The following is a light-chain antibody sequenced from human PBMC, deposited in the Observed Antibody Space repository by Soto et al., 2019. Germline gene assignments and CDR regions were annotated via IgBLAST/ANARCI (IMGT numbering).Light chain of an antibody. J-gene: IGKJ4*01. CDR3: QQRSNWGLT. V-gene: IGKV3-11*01. CDR1: QSISSY. CDR2: DAS. Sequence: EIVLTQSPATLSLSPGERTTLSCRASQSISSYLAWYQQKPGQAPRLLIYDASKRATGIPARFSGSGSGTDFTLTISRLEPEDFAVYYCQQRSNWGLTFGGGTKVDIK.